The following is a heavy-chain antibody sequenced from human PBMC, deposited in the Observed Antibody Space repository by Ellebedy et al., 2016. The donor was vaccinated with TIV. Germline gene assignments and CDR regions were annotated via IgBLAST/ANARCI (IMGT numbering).Heavy chain of an antibody. CDR2: INHSGST. CDR3: ARPAGSSSEPFDY. D-gene: IGHD6-6*01. CDR1: GGSFSGYY. Sequence: SETLSLTXAVYGGSFSGYYWSWIRQPPGKGLEWIGEINHSGSTNYNPSLKSRVTISVDTSKNQFSLKLSSVTAADTAVYYCARPAGSSSEPFDYWGRGTLVTVSS. J-gene: IGHJ4*02. V-gene: IGHV4-34*01.